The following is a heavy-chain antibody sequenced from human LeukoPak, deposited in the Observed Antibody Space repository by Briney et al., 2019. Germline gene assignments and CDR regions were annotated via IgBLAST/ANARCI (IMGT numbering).Heavy chain of an antibody. J-gene: IGHJ3*02. Sequence: GESLKVSCKASGYTFIGYYMHWVRQAPGQGLEWMGIINPSGGSTSYAQKFQGRVTMTRDMSTSTVYMELSSLRSEDTAVYYCARGPYSSSSLSHWRAFDIWGQGTMVTVSS. D-gene: IGHD6-6*01. CDR2: INPSGGST. CDR1: GYTFIGYY. V-gene: IGHV1-46*01. CDR3: ARGPYSSSSLSHWRAFDI.